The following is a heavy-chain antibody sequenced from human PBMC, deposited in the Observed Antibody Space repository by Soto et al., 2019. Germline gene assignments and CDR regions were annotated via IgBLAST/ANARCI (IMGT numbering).Heavy chain of an antibody. D-gene: IGHD3-3*01. V-gene: IGHV1-69*13. CDR3: ARVYDDFWSGYWSPQYYYYYGMDV. CDR2: IIPIFGTA. Sequence: SVKVSCKASGGTFSSYAISWVRQAPGQGLEWMGGIIPIFGTANYAQKFQGRVTITADGSTSTAYMELSSLRSEDTAVYYCARVYDDFWSGYWSPQYYYYYGMDVWGQGTTVTVSS. J-gene: IGHJ6*02. CDR1: GGTFSSYA.